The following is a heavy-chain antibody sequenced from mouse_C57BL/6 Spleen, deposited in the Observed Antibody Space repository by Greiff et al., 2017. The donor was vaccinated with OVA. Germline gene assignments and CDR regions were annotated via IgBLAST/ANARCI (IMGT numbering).Heavy chain of an antibody. CDR1: GYTFTSYW. D-gene: IGHD2-4*01. J-gene: IGHJ4*01. CDR3: AREGLRRGSYAMDY. V-gene: IGHV1-53*01. CDR2: INPSNGGT. Sequence: QVHVKQPGTELVKPGASVKLSCKASGYTFTSYWMHWVKQRPGQGLEWIGNINPSNGGTNYNEKFKSKATLTVDKSSSTAYMQLSSLTSEDSAVYYCAREGLRRGSYAMDYWGQGTSVTVSS.